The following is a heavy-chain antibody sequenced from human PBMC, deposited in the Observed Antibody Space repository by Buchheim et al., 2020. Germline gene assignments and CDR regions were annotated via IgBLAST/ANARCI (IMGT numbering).Heavy chain of an antibody. CDR2: IYTSGST. V-gene: IGHV4-61*02. CDR3: ARAGSTSWFDP. J-gene: IGHJ5*02. D-gene: IGHD2-2*01. CDR1: GGSISSGSYY. Sequence: QVQLQESGPGLVKPSQTLSLTCTVSGGSISSGSYYWSWIRQPAGKGLEWIGRIYTSGSTNYNPSLKSRVTIPVDTSKTQFSLKLSSVTAADTAVYYCARAGSTSWFDPWGQGTL.